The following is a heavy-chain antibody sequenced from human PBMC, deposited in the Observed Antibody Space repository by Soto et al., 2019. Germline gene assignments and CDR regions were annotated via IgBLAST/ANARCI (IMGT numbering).Heavy chain of an antibody. CDR1: GGNSNSYS. CDR3: PRYWRQIPPGGFFDY. J-gene: IGHJ4*02. D-gene: IGHD3-16*01. Sequence: QVRLVQSGAEVKKPGSSVKLSCKVSGGNSNSYSIAWVRQAPGQGLQWLGTLVPLSGTPNHAQQFQARVTITGDTPTTTASLELSSRSSEDTAIYSCPRYWRQIPPGGFFDYWAQGRLAPISS. CDR2: LVPLSGTP. V-gene: IGHV1-69*06.